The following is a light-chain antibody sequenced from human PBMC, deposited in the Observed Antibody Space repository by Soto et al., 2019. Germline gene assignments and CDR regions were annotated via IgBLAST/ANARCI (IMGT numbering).Light chain of an antibody. CDR2: ANS. Sequence: QSVLTQPPTASGTPGQRVNISCSGSSCNIRSRAVSWYQQLPGTAPKLLIYANSQRSSGVPDRFSGSKSGTSASLAISGLQSEDESDYYCATWDDSLNGWVFGGGTKVTVL. J-gene: IGLJ3*02. CDR1: SCNIRSRA. V-gene: IGLV1-44*01. CDR3: ATWDDSLNGWV.